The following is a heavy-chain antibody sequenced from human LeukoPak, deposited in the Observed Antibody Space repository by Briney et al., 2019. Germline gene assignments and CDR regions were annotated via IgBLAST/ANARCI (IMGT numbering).Heavy chain of an antibody. Sequence: SETLSLTCTVSRYSISSGYYWSWIRQPPGKGLEWIGEINHSGSTNYNPSLKSRVTISVDTSKNQFSLKLSSVTAADTAVYYCAGGDYGFDPWGQGTLVTVSS. V-gene: IGHV4-38-2*02. J-gene: IGHJ5*02. CDR3: AGGDYGFDP. CDR2: INHSGST. CDR1: RYSISSGYY. D-gene: IGHD2-21*02.